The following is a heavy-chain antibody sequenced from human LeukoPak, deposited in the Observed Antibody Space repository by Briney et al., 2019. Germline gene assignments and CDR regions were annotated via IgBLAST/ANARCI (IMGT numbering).Heavy chain of an antibody. V-gene: IGHV1-2*02. CDR1: GYTFTGYY. Sequence: ASVKVSCKASGYTFTGYYMHWVRQAPGQGLEWMGWINPNSGGTNYAQKFQGRVTMTRDTSISTAYMEPSRLRSDDTAVYYCARCPRGYCSSTSCHFEYFQHWGQGTLVTVSS. CDR2: INPNSGGT. CDR3: ARCPRGYCSSTSCHFEYFQH. D-gene: IGHD2-2*03. J-gene: IGHJ1*01.